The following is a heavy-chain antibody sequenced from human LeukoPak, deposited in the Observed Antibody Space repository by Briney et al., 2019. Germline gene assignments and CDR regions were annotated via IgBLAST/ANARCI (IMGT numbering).Heavy chain of an antibody. CDR1: GFIVNSYA. J-gene: IGHJ5*02. V-gene: IGHV3-66*02. CDR2: IYSDGVT. Sequence: GGALRLSCAASGFIVNSYAMSWVRQAPGKGLAWVSLIYSDGVTQYADSVKGRFTISRDNSKNTLYLQMNSLRDEDTAVYFCARDRAEGKTWVEFDPWGQGTLVTVSS. CDR3: ARDRAEGKTWVEFDP.